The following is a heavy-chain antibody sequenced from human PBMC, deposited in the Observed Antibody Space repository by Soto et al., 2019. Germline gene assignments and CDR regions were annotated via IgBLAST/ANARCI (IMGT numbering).Heavy chain of an antibody. CDR1: GFTFSSYA. Sequence: GGSLRLSCAASGFTFSSYAMSWVRQAPGKGLEWVSAISGSGGSTYYADSVKGRFTISRDNSKNTLYLQMNSQRAEDTAVCYCAKEGYCSGGSCPENYYGMDVWGQGTTVTVSS. D-gene: IGHD2-15*01. CDR2: ISGSGGST. J-gene: IGHJ6*02. CDR3: AKEGYCSGGSCPENYYGMDV. V-gene: IGHV3-23*01.